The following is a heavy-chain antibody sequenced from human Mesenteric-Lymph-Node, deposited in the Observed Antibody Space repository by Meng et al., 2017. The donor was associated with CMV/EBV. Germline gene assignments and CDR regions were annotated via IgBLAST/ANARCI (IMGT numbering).Heavy chain of an antibody. J-gene: IGHJ6*02. CDR1: GFTFDAYS. D-gene: IGHD6-6*01. Sequence: GESLRLSCAASGFTFDAYSMHWVRQAPGKGLEWVSLIVWDGGITYYADSVKGRFTISRDNSKNSLYLQMNSLRTEDTALYYCAKDITTARYYHYHGMDVWGQGTAVTVSS. CDR2: IVWDGGIT. CDR3: AKDITTARYYHYHGMDV. V-gene: IGHV3-43*01.